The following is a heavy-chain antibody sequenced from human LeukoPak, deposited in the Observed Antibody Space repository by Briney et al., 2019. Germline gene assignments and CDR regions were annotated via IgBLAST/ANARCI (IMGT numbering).Heavy chain of an antibody. CDR1: GGSISSDY. CDR3: ARVGSYHYMDV. J-gene: IGHJ6*03. Sequence: SETLSLTCTVSGGSISSDYWSWIRQPPGKGLEWIGYIYYIGSTNYNPSLKSRVTISVDTSMNQFSLKLTSVTAADTAVYYCARVGSYHYMDVWGKGTTVTVSS. V-gene: IGHV4-59*12. D-gene: IGHD1-26*01. CDR2: IYYIGST.